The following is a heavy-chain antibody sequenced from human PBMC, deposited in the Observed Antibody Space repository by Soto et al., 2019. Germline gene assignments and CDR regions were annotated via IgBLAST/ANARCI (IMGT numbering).Heavy chain of an antibody. V-gene: IGHV3-23*01. CDR2: ISGSGGST. D-gene: IGHD6-13*01. Sequence: EVQLLESGGGLVQPGGSLRLSCAASGCTFSSYAMSWVRKSPGKGLVWVSAISGSGGSTYYADSGKGRFTLSRDNSKNRLYLQMNSLRAEDTAVYYCAYSSTPFEYWGQGTLVTVSS. CDR1: GCTFSSYA. J-gene: IGHJ4*02. CDR3: AYSSTPFEY.